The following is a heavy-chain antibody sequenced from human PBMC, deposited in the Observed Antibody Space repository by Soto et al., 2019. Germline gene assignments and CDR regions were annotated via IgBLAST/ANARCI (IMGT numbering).Heavy chain of an antibody. J-gene: IGHJ4*02. V-gene: IGHV3-21*01. D-gene: IGHD5-12*01. Sequence: GGSLRLSCAASGFTFSSYSMNWVRQAPGKGLEWVSSISSSSSYIYYADSVKGRFTISRDNAKNTLYLQMNSLRAEDTAVYYCATIPSATFDYWGQGTLVTVSS. CDR1: GFTFSSYS. CDR2: ISSSSSYI. CDR3: ATIPSATFDY.